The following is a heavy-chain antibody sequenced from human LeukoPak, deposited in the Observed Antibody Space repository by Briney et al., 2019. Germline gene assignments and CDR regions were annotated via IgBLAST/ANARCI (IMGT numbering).Heavy chain of an antibody. D-gene: IGHD3-10*01. Sequence: SQTLSLTCTVSGGSISSGGYYWSWIRQHPGKGLEWIGYIYYSGSTYYNPSLKSRVTISVDTSKNQFSLKLSSVTAADTAVYYCARVYGSGSYYNVDYWGQGTLVTVSS. CDR1: GGSISSGGYY. V-gene: IGHV4-31*03. J-gene: IGHJ4*02. CDR2: IYYSGST. CDR3: ARVYGSGSYYNVDY.